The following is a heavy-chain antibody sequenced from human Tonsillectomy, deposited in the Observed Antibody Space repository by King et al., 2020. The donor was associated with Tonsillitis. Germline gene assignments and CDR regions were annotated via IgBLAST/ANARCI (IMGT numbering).Heavy chain of an antibody. CDR2: IRSKAYVGTT. J-gene: IGHJ4*02. CDR3: TSPPDYDILTGYYAY. Sequence: VQLVESGGGLVQPGRSLRLSCTASGFTFGDYAMSWVRQAPGKGLEWVGFIRSKAYVGTTEYAASVKGRFTISRDDSKSIPYLQMNSLKTEDTAVYYCTSPPDYDILTGYYAYWGQGTLVTVSS. V-gene: IGHV3-49*04. CDR1: GFTFGDYA. D-gene: IGHD3-9*01.